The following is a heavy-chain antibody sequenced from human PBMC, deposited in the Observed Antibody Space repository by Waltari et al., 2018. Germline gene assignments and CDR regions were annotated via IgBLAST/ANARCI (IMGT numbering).Heavy chain of an antibody. J-gene: IGHJ4*02. CDR3: VKGSGGSRPYYFDS. V-gene: IGHV3-23*04. CDR1: GFTFSRYA. CDR2: VTDTGRDT. D-gene: IGHD1-26*01. Sequence: EVQLEESGGGLVQPGGSLRLSCAASGFTFSRYAMAWVRQVPGKGLGCMSTVTDTGRDTWSAESVKGRFTIYRDHSLYLQMKSRRVEDTAVDYCVKGSGGSRPYYFDSWGQGTLVTVSS.